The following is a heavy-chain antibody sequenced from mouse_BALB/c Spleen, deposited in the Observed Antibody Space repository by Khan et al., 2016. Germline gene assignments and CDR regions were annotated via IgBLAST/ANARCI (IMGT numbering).Heavy chain of an antibody. CDR1: GFTFSDYW. CDR2: IRLKSNNYAA. CDR3: ISRGPWFAY. V-gene: IGHV6-6*02. J-gene: IGHJ3*01. Sequence: EVKLEESGGGLVQPGGSMKLSCVASGFTFSDYWMNWVRQSPEKGLEWVAEIRLKSNNYAAHYAESVKGRFTISRDDSKSSVYLQMNNLRAEDAGIYYCISRGPWFAYWGQGPLVTVSA.